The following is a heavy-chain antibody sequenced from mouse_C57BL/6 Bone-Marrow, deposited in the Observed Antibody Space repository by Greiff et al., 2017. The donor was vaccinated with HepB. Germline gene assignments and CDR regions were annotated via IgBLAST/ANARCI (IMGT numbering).Heavy chain of an antibody. CDR2: ISNGGGST. V-gene: IGHV5-12*01. CDR3: ARQGGTTTGYFDV. D-gene: IGHD1-1*01. J-gene: IGHJ1*03. CDR1: GFTFSDYY. Sequence: EVKVVESGGGLVQPGGSLKLSCAASGFTFSDYYMYWVRQTPEKRLEWVAYISNGGGSTYYPDTVKGRFTISRDNAKNTLYLQMSRLKSEDTAMYYCARQGGTTTGYFDVWGTGTTVTVSS.